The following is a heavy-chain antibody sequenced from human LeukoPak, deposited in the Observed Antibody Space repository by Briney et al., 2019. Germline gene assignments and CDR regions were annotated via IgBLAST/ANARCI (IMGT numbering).Heavy chain of an antibody. V-gene: IGHV3-20*04. D-gene: IGHD6-13*01. CDR2: INYNGGST. CDR1: GFTFDDYA. J-gene: IGHJ4*02. Sequence: PGGSLRLSCTASGFTFDDYAMSWVRQAPGKGLEWVSGINYNGGSTGYADSVKGRFTISRDTAKNSLYLQMNRLRAEDTALYFCARDLSIAAAGFFDYWGQGTLVAVSS. CDR3: ARDLSIAAAGFFDY.